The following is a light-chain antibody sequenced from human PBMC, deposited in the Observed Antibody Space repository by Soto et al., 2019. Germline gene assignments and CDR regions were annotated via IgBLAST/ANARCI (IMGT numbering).Light chain of an antibody. CDR1: SGSVSTSSY. CDR2: STN. CDR3: VLYMGSGIWV. Sequence: QTVVTQEPSFSVSPGRTVTLTCGLSSGSVSTSSYPSWYQQTPGQAPRTLIYSTNTRSSGVPDRFSGSILGNKAALTITGAQADDESDYYCVLYMGSGIWVFGGGTKLTVL. J-gene: IGLJ3*02. V-gene: IGLV8-61*01.